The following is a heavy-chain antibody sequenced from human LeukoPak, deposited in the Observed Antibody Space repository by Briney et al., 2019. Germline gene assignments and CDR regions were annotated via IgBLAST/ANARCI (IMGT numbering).Heavy chain of an antibody. D-gene: IGHD6-13*01. CDR3: ARAGTPNWFDP. Sequence: SETLSLTCTVSGGSISSYYWSWIRQPPGKGLEWIGYIYYSGSTNYNPSLKSRVTISVDTSKNQFSLKLCSVTAADTAVYYCARAGTPNWFDPWGQGTLVTVSS. CDR1: GGSISSYY. CDR2: IYYSGST. J-gene: IGHJ5*02. V-gene: IGHV4-59*01.